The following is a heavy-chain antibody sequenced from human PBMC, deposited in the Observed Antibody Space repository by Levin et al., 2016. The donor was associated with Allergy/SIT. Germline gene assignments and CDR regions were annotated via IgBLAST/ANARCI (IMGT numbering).Heavy chain of an antibody. CDR2: IYYTGTT. CDR1: GGSISPYF. J-gene: IGHJ6*02. CDR3: ARVDYHYGMDI. V-gene: IGHV4-59*08. Sequence: SETLSLTCTVSGGSISPYFWGWIRQPPGKGLEWIGYIYYTGTTQYNPSLKSRVTISVDTSKNQCSLNMNSVTAADTAIYYCARVDYHYGMDIWGQGTTITVSS.